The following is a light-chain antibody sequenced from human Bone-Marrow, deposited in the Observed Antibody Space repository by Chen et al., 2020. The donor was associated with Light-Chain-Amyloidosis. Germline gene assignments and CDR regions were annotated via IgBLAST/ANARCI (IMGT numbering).Light chain of an antibody. CDR3: QQYYSFPFS. V-gene: IGKV1-8*01. CDR1: QGISTY. CDR2: GAS. Sequence: AIRMTQSPSSLSASTGERVTITCRASQGISTYLAWYQQKPGKAPDLLIYGASTLQSGVPSRFSGSGSGTDFTLTISYLQSEDFASYYCQQYYSFPFSVGQGTKLEIK. J-gene: IGKJ2*03.